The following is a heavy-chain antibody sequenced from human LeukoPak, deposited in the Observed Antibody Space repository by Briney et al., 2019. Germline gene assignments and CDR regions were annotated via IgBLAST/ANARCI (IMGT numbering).Heavy chain of an antibody. CDR3: ARESTVVTQGYFEY. CDR1: GFPFSSHG. J-gene: IGHJ4*02. CDR2: ISYDGSNK. Sequence: GGSLRLSCAGSGFPFSSHGMNWVRQAPGKGLEWVAVISYDGSNKYYADSVKGRFTISRDNSKNTLYLQMNSLRAEDTAVYYCARESTVVTQGYFEYWGQGTLVTVSS. V-gene: IGHV3-30*03. D-gene: IGHD4-23*01.